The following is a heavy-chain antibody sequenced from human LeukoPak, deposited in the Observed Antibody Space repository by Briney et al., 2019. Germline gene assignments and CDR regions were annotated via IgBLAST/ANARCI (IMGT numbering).Heavy chain of an antibody. D-gene: IGHD6-13*01. J-gene: IGHJ4*02. CDR3: ARRSSSKYFDY. CDR2: ISSGSSSI. CDR1: GFTFSSYD. Sequence: GGSLRLSCAASGFTFSSYDMTWVRQAPGKGLEWVSSISSGSSSIYYADSVKGRFTISRDNAKNSLYLQMNILRADDTAVYYCARRSSSKYFDYWGQGTLVTVSS. V-gene: IGHV3-21*01.